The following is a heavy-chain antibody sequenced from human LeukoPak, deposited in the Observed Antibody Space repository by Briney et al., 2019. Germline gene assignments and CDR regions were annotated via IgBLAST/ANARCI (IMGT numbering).Heavy chain of an antibody. D-gene: IGHD1-14*01. J-gene: IGHJ4*02. V-gene: IGHV3-15*01. CDR3: AREKNLGT. CDR1: GFTFSNAW. CDR2: IKSKTDGGTT. Sequence: PGGSLRLSCAASGFTFSNAWMGWVRQAPGKGLEWVGRIKSKTDGGTTDYAAPVKGRFTISRDNVKNSVYLQMNSLRAEDTAVYYCAREKNLGTWGQGTLVTVSS.